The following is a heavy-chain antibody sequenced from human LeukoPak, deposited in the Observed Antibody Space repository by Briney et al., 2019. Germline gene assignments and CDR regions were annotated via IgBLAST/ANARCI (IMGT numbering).Heavy chain of an antibody. CDR1: GYTFSSYD. J-gene: IGHJ6*02. V-gene: IGHV3-13*01. Sequence: PGGSLRLSCAASGYTFSSYDMHWVRQATGKGLEWVSAIGTAGDTYYPGSVKGRFTISRENAKNSLYLQMNSLRAGDTAVYYCARPWRGCSGGSCYNYGMDVWGQGTTVTVSS. CDR2: IGTAGDT. D-gene: IGHD2-15*01. CDR3: ARPWRGCSGGSCYNYGMDV.